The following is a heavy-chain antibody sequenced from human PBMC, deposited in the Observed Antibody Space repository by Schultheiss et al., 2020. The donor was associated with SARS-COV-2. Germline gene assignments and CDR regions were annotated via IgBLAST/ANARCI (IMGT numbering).Heavy chain of an antibody. J-gene: IGHJ4*02. Sequence: ASVKVSCKASGYTFTSYGISWVRQAPGQGLEWMGWMNPNSGNTGYAQKLQGRVTMTTDTSTSTAYMELSSLRSEDTAVYYCARDYLAFASYFDYWGQGTLVTVSS. D-gene: IGHD3-10*01. V-gene: IGHV1-18*01. CDR3: ARDYLAFASYFDY. CDR2: MNPNSGNT. CDR1: GYTFTSYG.